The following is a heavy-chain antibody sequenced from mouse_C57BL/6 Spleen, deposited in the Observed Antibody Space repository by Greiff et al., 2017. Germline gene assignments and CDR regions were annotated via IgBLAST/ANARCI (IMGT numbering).Heavy chain of an antibody. D-gene: IGHD2-5*01. J-gene: IGHJ4*01. V-gene: IGHV1-5*01. CDR3: TRRYYSNLYARDY. Sequence: VQLQQSGTVLARPGASVKMSCKTSGYTFTSYWMHWVKQRPGQGLEWVGAIYPGNSDTSYNQKFKGKAKLTAVTSASTAYMELSSLTNEDSAVYYCTRRYYSNLYARDYWGQGTSVTVSS. CDR1: GYTFTSYW. CDR2: IYPGNSDT.